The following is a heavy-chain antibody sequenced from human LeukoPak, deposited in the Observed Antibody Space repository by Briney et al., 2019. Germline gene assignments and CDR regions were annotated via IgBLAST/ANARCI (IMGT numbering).Heavy chain of an antibody. CDR1: GYTFTGYY. Sequence: GASVKVSCKASGYTFTGYYMHWVRQAPGQGLEWMGWITPNSGGTNYAQKFQGWVTMTRDTSISTAYIELSRLRSDDTAVYYCATSIAAAGHAFDYWGQGTLVPVSS. V-gene: IGHV1-2*04. D-gene: IGHD6-13*01. J-gene: IGHJ4*02. CDR2: ITPNSGGT. CDR3: ATSIAAAGHAFDY.